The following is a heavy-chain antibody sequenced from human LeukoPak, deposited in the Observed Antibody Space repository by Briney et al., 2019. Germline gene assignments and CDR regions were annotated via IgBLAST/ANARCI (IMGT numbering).Heavy chain of an antibody. Sequence: GGSLRLSCAASGFTVSSNYMSWVRQPARKGLEWVSVLYSGGATFYADSVKGRFTISRDNAKNSLYLQMNSLRAEDTAVYYCARVYGSSWYNDYFDYWGQGTLVTVSS. CDR1: GFTVSSNY. CDR2: LYSGGAT. D-gene: IGHD6-13*01. V-gene: IGHV3-53*01. CDR3: ARVYGSSWYNDYFDY. J-gene: IGHJ4*02.